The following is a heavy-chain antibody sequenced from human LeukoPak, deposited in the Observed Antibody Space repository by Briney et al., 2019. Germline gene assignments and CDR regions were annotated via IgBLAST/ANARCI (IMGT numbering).Heavy chain of an antibody. D-gene: IGHD5-12*01. V-gene: IGHV4-59*08. CDR3: ARHAPRGYVYYFDY. J-gene: IGHJ4*02. Sequence: SETLSLTCTVPGGSISSYYWSWIRQPPGKGLEWIGYIYYSGSTNYNPSLKSRVTISVDTSKNQFSLKLSSVTAADTAVYYCARHAPRGYVYYFDYWGQGTLVTVSS. CDR1: GGSISSYY. CDR2: IYYSGST.